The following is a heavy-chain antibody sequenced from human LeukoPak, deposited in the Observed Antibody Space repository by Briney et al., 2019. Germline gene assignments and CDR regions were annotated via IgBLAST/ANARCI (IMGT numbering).Heavy chain of an antibody. J-gene: IGHJ2*01. V-gene: IGHV3-7*01. CDR2: IKQDGSEK. D-gene: IGHD6-13*01. Sequence: GGSLRLSCAASGFTFSSYWMSWVRQAPGKGLEGVANIKQDGSEKYYVDSVKGRFTISRDNAKNSLYLQMNSLRAEDTAVYYCARDLAAAGTYWYFDLWGRGTLVTVSS. CDR3: ARDLAAAGTYWYFDL. CDR1: GFTFSSYW.